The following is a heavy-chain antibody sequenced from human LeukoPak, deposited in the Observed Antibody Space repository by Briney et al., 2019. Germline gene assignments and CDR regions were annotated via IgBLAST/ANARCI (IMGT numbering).Heavy chain of an antibody. CDR3: ARGASVVAGSDNALDI. CDR1: GFTFSSYE. D-gene: IGHD6-19*01. V-gene: IGHV3-21*01. J-gene: IGHJ3*02. Sequence: GGSLRLSCAASGFTFSSYEMNWVRQAPGKGLEWVSSISTSSSYIYYADSVKGRFTISRHNAKNSLYLQMNTLRAEDTAVYYCARGASVVAGSDNALDIWGQGTMVTVSS. CDR2: ISTSSSYI.